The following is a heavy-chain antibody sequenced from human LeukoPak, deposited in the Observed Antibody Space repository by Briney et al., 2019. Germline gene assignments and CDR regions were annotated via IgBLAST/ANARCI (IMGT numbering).Heavy chain of an antibody. CDR3: ARHDPVECYQRGMDV. D-gene: IGHD3-16*02. Sequence: SETLSLTCAVYGGSFSGYYWSWIRQPPGKGLEWIGEINHSGSTNYNPSLKSRVTISVDTSKNQFSLKLSSVTAADTAVYYCARHDPVECYQRGMDVWGQGTTVTVSS. CDR2: INHSGST. V-gene: IGHV4-34*01. J-gene: IGHJ6*02. CDR1: GGSFSGYY.